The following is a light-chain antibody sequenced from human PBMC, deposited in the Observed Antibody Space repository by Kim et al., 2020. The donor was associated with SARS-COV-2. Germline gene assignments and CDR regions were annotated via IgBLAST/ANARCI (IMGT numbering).Light chain of an antibody. Sequence: DIQMTQSPSTLSASVGDRVTITCRASQSISSWLAWYQQKPGKAPKLLIYKASSLESGVPSRFSGRGSGTEFTLTISSLQPDDFATYYCQQYNSYSPYTFGQGTKLEI. CDR2: KAS. J-gene: IGKJ2*01. V-gene: IGKV1-5*03. CDR3: QQYNSYSPYT. CDR1: QSISSW.